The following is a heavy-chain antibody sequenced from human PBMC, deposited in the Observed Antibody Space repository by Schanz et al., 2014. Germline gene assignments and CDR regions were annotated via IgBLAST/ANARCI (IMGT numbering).Heavy chain of an antibody. CDR3: ARDDEDFHDVGAEEDY. V-gene: IGHV1-18*01. CDR1: GYTFTRYG. D-gene: IGHD1-26*01. CDR2: INAYNGNT. J-gene: IGHJ4*02. Sequence: QVQLVQSGAEVKKPGASVKVSCKASGYTFTRYGIRWVRQAPGQGLEWMGWINAYNGNTKYPQKLQGRVTMTTDTSTSTGYMEINSLRADYTAVYYCARDDEDFHDVGAEEDYWGQGTLVTVSS.